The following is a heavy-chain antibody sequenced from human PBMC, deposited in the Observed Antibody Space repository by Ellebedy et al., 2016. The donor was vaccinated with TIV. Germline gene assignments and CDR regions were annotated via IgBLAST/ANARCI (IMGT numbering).Heavy chain of an antibody. CDR3: ARADWNNGPYSDY. CDR2: IKRDGSEI. CDR1: GFTFSDYW. J-gene: IGHJ4*02. D-gene: IGHD1/OR15-1a*01. Sequence: PGGSLRLSCEASGFTFSDYWMSWVRQAPGKGLEWVATIKRDGSEIYYVDSVKGRFSISRDNAKNSLHLQMSSLRVEDTAVYYCARADWNNGPYSDYWGQGTLVTVSS. V-gene: IGHV3-7*03.